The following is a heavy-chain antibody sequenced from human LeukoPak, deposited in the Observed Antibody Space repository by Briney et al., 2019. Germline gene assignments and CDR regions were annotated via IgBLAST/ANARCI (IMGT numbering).Heavy chain of an antibody. D-gene: IGHD5-24*01. CDR3: ARRYRGGEMATIGFDY. V-gene: IGHV5-51*01. Sequence: GESLQISCKGSGYNFNTYWIGWVRQMPGRGLEWMGMIYPGDSDTRYSPSFQGQVTISVDKSISTAYLQWSSLKASDTAMYYCARRYRGGEMATIGFDYWGQGILVTVSS. CDR2: IYPGDSDT. CDR1: GYNFNTYW. J-gene: IGHJ4*02.